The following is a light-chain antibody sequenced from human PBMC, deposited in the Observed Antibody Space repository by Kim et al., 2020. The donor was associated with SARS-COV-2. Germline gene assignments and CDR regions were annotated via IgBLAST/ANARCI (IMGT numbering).Light chain of an antibody. V-gene: IGKV3-15*01. J-gene: IGKJ1*01. CDR3: QQYNIWPRT. CDR1: QSVSSN. CDR2: GAS. Sequence: EIVMTQSPATLSVSPGERATLSCRASQSVSSNLAWYQQKPGQAPRLLIYGASTRATGIPARFSGSGSGTDFTLTISSLQSEDFAVYYCQQYNIWPRTFGQGTKVDIK.